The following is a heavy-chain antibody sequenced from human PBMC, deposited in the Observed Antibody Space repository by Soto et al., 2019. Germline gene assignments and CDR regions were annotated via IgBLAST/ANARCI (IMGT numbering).Heavy chain of an antibody. V-gene: IGHV1-69*02. D-gene: IGHD3-9*01. CDR2: IIPILGIA. CDR1: GGTFSSYT. J-gene: IGHJ5*02. Sequence: QVQLVQSGAEVQKPGSSVKVSCKASGGTFSSYTISWVRQAPGQGLEWMGRIIPILGIANYAQKFQGRVTITADKSTSTAYMELSSLRSEDTAVYYCARGPSGALRYSWFDPWGQGTLVTVSS. CDR3: ARGPSGALRYSWFDP.